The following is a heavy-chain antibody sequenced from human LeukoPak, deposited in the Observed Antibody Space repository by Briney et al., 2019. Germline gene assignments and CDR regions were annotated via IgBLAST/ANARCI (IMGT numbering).Heavy chain of an antibody. CDR3: AGYSGWNDAFDI. J-gene: IGHJ3*02. Sequence: ASVKVSCKASGYTFTGYDINWVRQATGQGLEWMGWMNPNSGNTGYAQKFQGRVTMTRNTSISTAYMELSSLRSEDTAVYYRAGYSGWNDAFDIWGQGTMVTVSS. CDR2: MNPNSGNT. V-gene: IGHV1-8*01. D-gene: IGHD6-19*01. CDR1: GYTFTGYD.